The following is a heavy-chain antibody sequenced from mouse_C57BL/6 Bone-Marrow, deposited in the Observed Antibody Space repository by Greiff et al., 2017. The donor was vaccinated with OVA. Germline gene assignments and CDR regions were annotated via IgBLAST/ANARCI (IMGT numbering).Heavy chain of an antibody. J-gene: IGHJ1*03. CDR2: FYPGSGSI. Sequence: QVQLKESGAELVKPGASVKLSCKASGYTFTEYTIHWVKQRSGQGLEWIGWFYPGSGSIKYNEKFKDKATLTADKSSSTVYMELSRLTSEDSAVYCGARHEERYSNYWYFDVWGTGTTVTVSS. D-gene: IGHD2-5*01. V-gene: IGHV1-62-2*01. CDR1: GYTFTEYT. CDR3: ARHEERYSNYWYFDV.